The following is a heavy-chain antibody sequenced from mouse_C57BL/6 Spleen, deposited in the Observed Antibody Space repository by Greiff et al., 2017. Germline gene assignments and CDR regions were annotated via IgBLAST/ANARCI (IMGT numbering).Heavy chain of an antibody. Sequence: EVKLVESGGDLVKPGGSLKLSCAASGFTFSSYGMSWVRQTTDKRLAWVATISSGGSYTYYPDRVKGRFTISRDTVKNTLYLQMSSLKAEDTAMYYCAREAEIVEEPAWFAYWGQGTLVTVSA. J-gene: IGHJ3*01. CDR1: GFTFSSYG. CDR2: ISSGGSYT. D-gene: IGHD6-1*01. CDR3: AREAEIVEEPAWFAY. V-gene: IGHV5-6*01.